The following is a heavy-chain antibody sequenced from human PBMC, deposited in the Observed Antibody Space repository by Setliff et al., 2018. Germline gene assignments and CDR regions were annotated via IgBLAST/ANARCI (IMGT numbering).Heavy chain of an antibody. J-gene: IGHJ4*02. CDR3: AGTPARGTTWLSPFDY. Sequence: SETLSLTCNVSGVSISSYYWSWIRQTAGKGLEWIGLIQGSGNTNYNPSLQSRVTISIDTSKNQFSLKMTSVTAADTALYYCAGTPARGTTWLSPFDYWGQGTLVTVSS. D-gene: IGHD5-12*01. V-gene: IGHV4-4*07. CDR1: GVSISSYY. CDR2: IQGSGNT.